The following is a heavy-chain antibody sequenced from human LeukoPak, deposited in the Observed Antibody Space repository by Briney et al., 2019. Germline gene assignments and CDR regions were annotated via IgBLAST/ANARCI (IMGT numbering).Heavy chain of an antibody. Sequence: KPSETLSLTCALYGGSFSGYYWSWIRQPPGKGLEWIGEINHSGSTNYNPSLKSRVTISVDTSKNQFSLKLSSVTAADTAVYYCARGHYYFDYWGQGTLVTVSS. CDR3: ARGHYYFDY. V-gene: IGHV4-34*01. J-gene: IGHJ4*02. CDR2: INHSGST. CDR1: GGSFSGYY.